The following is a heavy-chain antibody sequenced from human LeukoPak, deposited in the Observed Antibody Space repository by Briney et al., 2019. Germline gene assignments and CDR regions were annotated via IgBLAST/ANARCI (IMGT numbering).Heavy chain of an antibody. V-gene: IGHV4-34*01. CDR3: ARDGPPGIAVAGTFDY. CDR2: INHSGST. Sequence: PSETLSLTCAVYGGSFRGYYWSWIRQPPGKGLKWIGEINHSGSTNYNPSLKSRVTISVDTSKNQFSLKLSSVTAADTAVYYCARDGPPGIAVAGTFDYWGQGTLVTVSS. D-gene: IGHD6-19*01. J-gene: IGHJ4*02. CDR1: GGSFRGYY.